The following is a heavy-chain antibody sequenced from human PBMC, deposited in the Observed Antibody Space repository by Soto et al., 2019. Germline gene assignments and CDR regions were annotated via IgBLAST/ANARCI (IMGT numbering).Heavy chain of an antibody. CDR2: ISGSGGST. CDR3: AKFVYFDWLLPTPFDY. D-gene: IGHD3-9*01. V-gene: IGHV3-23*01. CDR1: GFTFSSYA. J-gene: IGHJ4*02. Sequence: GVLRLSCAASGFTFSSYAMSWVRQAPGKGLEWVSAISGSGGSTYYADSVKGRFTISRDNSKNTLYLQMNSLRAEDTAVYYCAKFVYFDWLLPTPFDYWGQGTLVTISS.